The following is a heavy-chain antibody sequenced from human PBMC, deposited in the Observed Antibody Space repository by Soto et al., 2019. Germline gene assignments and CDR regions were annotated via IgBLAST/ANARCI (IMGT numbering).Heavy chain of an antibody. CDR3: ARGFGGGSSAHYGMDV. V-gene: IGHV1-2*02. CDR1: GYTFTGYY. D-gene: IGHD1-26*01. Sequence: VASVKVSCKASGYTFTGYYMHWVRQAPGQGLEWMGWINPNSGGTNYAQKFQGRVTMTRDTSISTAYMELSRLRSDDTAVYYCARGFGGGSSAHYGMDVWGQGTTVTVSS. J-gene: IGHJ6*02. CDR2: INPNSGGT.